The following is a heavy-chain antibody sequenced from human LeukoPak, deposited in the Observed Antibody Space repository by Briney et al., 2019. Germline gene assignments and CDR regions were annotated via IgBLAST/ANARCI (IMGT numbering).Heavy chain of an antibody. CDR2: IYYSGST. Sequence: SETLSLTCTVSGGSISSYYWSWIRQPPGKGLEWIGYIYYSGSTNYNPSLKSRVTISVDTSKNQFSLKLNSVTAADTAVYYCARESSVTTKGMDVWGQGTTVTVSS. D-gene: IGHD4-4*01. CDR3: ARESSVTTKGMDV. V-gene: IGHV4-59*12. CDR1: GGSISSYY. J-gene: IGHJ6*02.